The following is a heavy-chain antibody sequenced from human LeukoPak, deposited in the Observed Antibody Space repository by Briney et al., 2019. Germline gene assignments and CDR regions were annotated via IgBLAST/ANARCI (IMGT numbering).Heavy chain of an antibody. J-gene: IGHJ3*02. V-gene: IGHV3-7*01. Sequence: GGALRLSCAASGFTFSSYWMSWVGQAPGKGLEWVAHIKQDGSEKYYVDSAKGRFTISRDNAKNSLYLQMNSLRAEDTAVYYCARYSSSWSKNDAFDIWGQGTMVTVSS. D-gene: IGHD6-13*01. CDR2: IKQDGSEK. CDR1: GFTFSSYW. CDR3: ARYSSSWSKNDAFDI.